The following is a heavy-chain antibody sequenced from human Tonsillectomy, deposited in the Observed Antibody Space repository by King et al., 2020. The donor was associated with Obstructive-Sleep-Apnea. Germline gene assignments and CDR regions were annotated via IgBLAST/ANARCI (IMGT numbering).Heavy chain of an antibody. D-gene: IGHD5-12*01. CDR2: ITSSNGDM. V-gene: IGHV3-21*01. CDR3: AVARNAIHDYYLGMDV. J-gene: IGHJ6*02. CDR1: GITFNTYR. Sequence: VQLVESGGGLVKPGGSLRLSCAVSGITFNTYRMTWVRQAPGRGLEWISSITSSNGDMYYADSVKGRITISRDNAKKSLFLQMNSLRVEDTAVYYCAVARNAIHDYYLGMDVWGQGTAITVS.